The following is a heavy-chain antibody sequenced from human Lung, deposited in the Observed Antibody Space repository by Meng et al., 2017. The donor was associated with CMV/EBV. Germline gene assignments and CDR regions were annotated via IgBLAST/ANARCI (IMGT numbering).Heavy chain of an antibody. CDR2: VYPGDSGT. D-gene: IGHD2-8*01. CDR3: ARQGHGVPLDF. J-gene: IGHJ4*02. V-gene: IGHV5-51*01. Sequence: XVSCKGSGYMFSVYWIAWVRQMPGKDLEWVGIVYPGDSGTRYSPSLQGQVTISVDKSISTAYLQWSSLRASDTAIYYCARQGHGVPLDFWGQGTLVTVS. CDR1: GYMFSVYW.